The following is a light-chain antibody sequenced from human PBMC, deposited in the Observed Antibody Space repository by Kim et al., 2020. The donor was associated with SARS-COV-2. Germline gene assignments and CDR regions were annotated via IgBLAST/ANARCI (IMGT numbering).Light chain of an antibody. Sequence: SPKTTCPLGCGHTTYIIALHQQQPGKAPRYFMNVESSGNYNTGGGVPDRFSGSTSGADHYLTISNLQSEDEADYYCETWGTDIWVFGGGTQLTVL. CDR1: CGHTTYI. CDR2: VESSGNY. CDR3: ETWGTDIWV. V-gene: IGLV4-60*03. J-gene: IGLJ3*02.